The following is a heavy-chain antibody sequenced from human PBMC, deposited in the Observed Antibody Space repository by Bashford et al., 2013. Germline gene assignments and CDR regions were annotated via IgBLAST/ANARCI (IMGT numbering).Heavy chain of an antibody. D-gene: IGHD6-13*01. J-gene: IGHJ4*02. CDR2: INHSGST. Sequence: SSETLSLTCAVYGGSFSGYYWSWIRQPPGKGLEWIGEINHSGSTNYNPSLKSRVTISVDTSKNQFSLKLSSVTAADTAVYYCARVLTGEAAAGHLREYYFDYWGQGTLVTVSS. CDR1: GGSFSGYY. V-gene: IGHV4-34*01. CDR3: ARVLTGEAAAGHLREYYFDY.